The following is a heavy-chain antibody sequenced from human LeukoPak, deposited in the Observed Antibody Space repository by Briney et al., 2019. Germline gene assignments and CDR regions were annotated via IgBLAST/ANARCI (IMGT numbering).Heavy chain of an antibody. CDR2: INPDGSEG. D-gene: IGHD6-6*01. V-gene: IGHV3-7*03. Sequence: GGSLRLSCAVSGFTFSGFWMSWSRQAPGKGLEWVASINPDGSEGYYADVVKGRFTISRDNAKNSLYLQINSLRAEDTAVYYCARSSYSSSSSVWGQGTMVTVSS. CDR1: GFTFSGFW. J-gene: IGHJ3*01. CDR3: ARSSYSSSSSV.